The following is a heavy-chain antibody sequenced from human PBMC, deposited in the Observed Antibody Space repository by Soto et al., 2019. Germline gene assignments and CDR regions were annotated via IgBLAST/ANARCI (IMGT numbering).Heavy chain of an antibody. D-gene: IGHD5-12*01. V-gene: IGHV3-30*03. CDR2: ISYDGSNK. CDR3: ARDGGMVATSLFDY. Sequence: PGGSLRLSCAASGFTFSSYGMHWVRQAPGKGLEWVAVISYDGSNKYYADSVKGRFTISRDNSKNTLYLQMNSLRAEDTAVYYCARDGGMVATSLFDYWGQGTLVTVSS. CDR1: GFTFSSYG. J-gene: IGHJ4*02.